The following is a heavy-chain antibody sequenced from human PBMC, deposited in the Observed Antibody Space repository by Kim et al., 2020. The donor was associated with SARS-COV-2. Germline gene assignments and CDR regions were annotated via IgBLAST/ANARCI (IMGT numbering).Heavy chain of an antibody. Sequence: GGSLRLSCAASGFTFSSYGMHWVRQAPGKGLEWVAVISYDGSNKYYADSVKGRFTISRDNSKNTLYLQMNSLRAEDTAVYYCAKEGYNWNAGTFDYWGQGTLVTVSS. D-gene: IGHD1-1*01. J-gene: IGHJ4*02. V-gene: IGHV3-30*18. CDR3: AKEGYNWNAGTFDY. CDR1: GFTFSSYG. CDR2: ISYDGSNK.